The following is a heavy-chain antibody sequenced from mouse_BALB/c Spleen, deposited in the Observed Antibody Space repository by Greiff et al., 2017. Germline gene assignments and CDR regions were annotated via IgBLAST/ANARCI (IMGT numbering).Heavy chain of an antibody. CDR1: GYTFTDYA. CDR3: ARSGDCETPVAY. V-gene: IGHV1S137*01. Sequence: VQLQQSGAELVRPGVSVKISCKGSGYTFTDYAMHWVKQSHAKSLEWIGVISTYYGDASYNQKFKGKATMTVDKSSSTAYMELARLTSEDSAIYYCARSGDCETPVAYWGQGTLVTVSA. J-gene: IGHJ3*01. CDR2: ISTYYGDA.